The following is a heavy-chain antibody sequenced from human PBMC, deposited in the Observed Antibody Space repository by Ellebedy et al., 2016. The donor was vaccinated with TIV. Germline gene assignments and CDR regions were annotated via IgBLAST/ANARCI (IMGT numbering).Heavy chain of an antibody. Sequence: GESLKISCKGSGYSFTSYWIGWVRQMPGKGLEWMGIIYPGDSDTRYSPSFQGQVTISADKSISTAYLQWSSLKASDTAMYYCARRIAAAGKIDAFDIWGQGTMVTVSS. V-gene: IGHV5-51*01. J-gene: IGHJ3*02. CDR2: IYPGDSDT. CDR1: GYSFTSYW. D-gene: IGHD6-13*01. CDR3: ARRIAAAGKIDAFDI.